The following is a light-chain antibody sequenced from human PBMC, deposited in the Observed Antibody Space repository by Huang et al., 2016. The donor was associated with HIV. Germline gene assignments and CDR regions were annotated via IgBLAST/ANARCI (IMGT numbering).Light chain of an antibody. V-gene: IGKV1-NL1*01. J-gene: IGKJ4*01. CDR3: QQYYTPPLT. CDR2: SAS. Sequence: DIQMTQSPSSLSASVGASVTIACRASQDSMNSLALYQQKPGKAPKLHLYSASRLESGVPSRFSGGGSGTYYTLTISGLQPEDFATYYCQQYYTPPLTFGGGTKVEIK. CDR1: QDSMNS.